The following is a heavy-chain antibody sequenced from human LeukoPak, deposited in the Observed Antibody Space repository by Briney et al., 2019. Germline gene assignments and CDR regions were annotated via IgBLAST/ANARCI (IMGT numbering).Heavy chain of an antibody. CDR2: FDPEDGET. Sequence: ASVKVSCKVSGYTLTELSMHWVRQAPGKGLEWMGGFDPEDGETIYAQKFQGRVTMTEDTSTDTAYMELSSLRSEDTAVYCCATASGNYDYVWGSYRYSGNWFDPWGQGTLVTVSS. CDR1: GYTLTELS. CDR3: ATASGNYDYVWGSYRYSGNWFDP. J-gene: IGHJ5*02. D-gene: IGHD3-16*02. V-gene: IGHV1-24*01.